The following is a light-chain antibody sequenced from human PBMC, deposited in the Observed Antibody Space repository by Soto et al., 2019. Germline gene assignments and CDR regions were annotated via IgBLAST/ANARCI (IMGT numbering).Light chain of an antibody. J-gene: IGKJ5*01. Sequence: IVLTQSPATLSFSPGERATLSGRASQSVSSYLAWYQQKPGQAPSLLIYGASSRATGIPDRFSGSGSGTDFTLTVSRLEPEDFAVYYCQHYGSSMYTFGQGTRLEIK. CDR3: QHYGSSMYT. CDR1: QSVSSY. CDR2: GAS. V-gene: IGKV3-20*01.